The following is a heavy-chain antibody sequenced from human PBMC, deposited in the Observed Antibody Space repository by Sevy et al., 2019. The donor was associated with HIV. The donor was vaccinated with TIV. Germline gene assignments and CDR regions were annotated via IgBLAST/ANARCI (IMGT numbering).Heavy chain of an antibody. CDR3: ATPSHDYGDYLFDY. V-gene: IGHV4-39*01. CDR1: GGSISSSSYY. Sequence: SETLSLTCTVSGGSISSSSYYWGWIRQPPGKGLEWIGSIYYSWSTYYNPSLKSRVTISVATSKNQFSPKLSSVTAADTAVYYCATPSHDYGDYLFDYWGQGTLVTVSS. D-gene: IGHD4-17*01. J-gene: IGHJ4*02. CDR2: IYYSWST.